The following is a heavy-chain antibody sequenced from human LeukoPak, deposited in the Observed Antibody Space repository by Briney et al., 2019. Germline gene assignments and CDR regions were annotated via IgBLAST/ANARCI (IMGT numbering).Heavy chain of an antibody. CDR2: IYYSGST. CDR3: ARALGCGDYGDNYYFDY. J-gene: IGHJ4*02. CDR1: GGSISSYY. V-gene: IGHV4-59*01. D-gene: IGHD4-17*01. Sequence: SETLSLTCTVSGGSISSYYWSWIRQPPGKGLEWIGYIYYSGSTNYNPSLKSRVTISVDTSKNQFSLKLSSVTAADTAVYYCARALGCGDYGDNYYFDYWGQGTLVTVSS.